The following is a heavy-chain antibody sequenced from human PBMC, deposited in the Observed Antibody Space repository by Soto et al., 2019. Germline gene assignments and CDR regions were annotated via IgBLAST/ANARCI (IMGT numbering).Heavy chain of an antibody. J-gene: IGHJ4*02. CDR1: GFTFSSYA. V-gene: IGHV3-30-3*01. Sequence: QVQLVESGGGVVQPGRSLRLSCAASGFTFSSYAMHWVRQAPGKGLEWVAVISYDGISKHYADSVKGRFSISRDDSENKLYVPMNRLRAEDTARYYCAKDGDLDTYYFDYWGQGTLVTVPS. CDR2: ISYDGISK. CDR3: AKDGDLDTYYFDY. D-gene: IGHD3-3*01.